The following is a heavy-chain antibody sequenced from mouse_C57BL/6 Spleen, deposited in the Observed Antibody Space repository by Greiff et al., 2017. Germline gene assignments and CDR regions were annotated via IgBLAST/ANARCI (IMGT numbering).Heavy chain of an antibody. CDR2: INPSDGCT. CDR3: ARSGIYYGYDGWFAY. Sequence: QVQLQQPGTELVKPGASVKLSCKASGYTFTSYWMHWVKQRPGQGLEWIGNINPSDGCTNYNEKFKSKATLTVDKSSSTAYMQLSSLTSEDSAVYYCARSGIYYGYDGWFAYWGQGTLVTVSA. D-gene: IGHD2-2*01. V-gene: IGHV1-53*01. CDR1: GYTFTSYW. J-gene: IGHJ3*01.